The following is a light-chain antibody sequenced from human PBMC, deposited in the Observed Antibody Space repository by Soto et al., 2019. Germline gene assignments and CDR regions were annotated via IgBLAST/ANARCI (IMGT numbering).Light chain of an antibody. CDR1: QSVGSS. V-gene: IGKV3-11*01. Sequence: EIVLTQSPATLSLSPGERATLSCRASQSVGSSLAWYQQKPGQAPRLLIYDASNRATGIPARFSGSGSGTDFSLTISSLESDDFAVYYCLQRCDWPPLTFGQGTKVEIK. CDR2: DAS. CDR3: LQRCDWPPLT. J-gene: IGKJ1*01.